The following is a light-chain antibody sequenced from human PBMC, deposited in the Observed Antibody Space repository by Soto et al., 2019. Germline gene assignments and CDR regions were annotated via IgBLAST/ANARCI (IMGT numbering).Light chain of an antibody. Sequence: VLTQSPATLSLSPGERATLSCRASQSVSSYLAWYQQKPGQAPRLLIYDASNRATGIPARFSGSGSGTDFTLTISSLEPEDFAVYYCQQRSNWPPLTFGGGTKVEIK. CDR3: QQRSNWPPLT. CDR1: QSVSSY. V-gene: IGKV3-11*01. J-gene: IGKJ4*01. CDR2: DAS.